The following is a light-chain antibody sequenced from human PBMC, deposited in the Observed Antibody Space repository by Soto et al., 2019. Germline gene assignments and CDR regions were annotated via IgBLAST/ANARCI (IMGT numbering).Light chain of an antibody. V-gene: IGKV3D-15*01. J-gene: IGKJ1*01. CDR2: GAS. CDR3: QQYYNWPRT. Sequence: EIVWTQSPGTLSLSPGERATLSCRASQSVSNNYLAWYQQKPGQAPRLLIYGASNRATGIPDRFSGSGSGTEFTLSISSLQSEDFAVYYCQQYYNWPRTFGQGTKWIS. CDR1: QSVSNN.